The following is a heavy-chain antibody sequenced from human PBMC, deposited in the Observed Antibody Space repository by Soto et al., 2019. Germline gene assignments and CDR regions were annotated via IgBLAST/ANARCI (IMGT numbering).Heavy chain of an antibody. V-gene: IGHV1-18*04. CDR2: ISAFNGNT. J-gene: IGHJ5*02. CDR1: GYTFNSFG. Sequence: ASVKVSCKGSGYTFNSFGIHWVRQAPGQGLEWLGWISAFNGNTNYAQKFQGRVTLTTETSTNTTYMELRNLKSDDTAVYYCARGGMYISSRRWFDPWGQGTLVTVSS. CDR3: ARGGMYISSRRWFDP. D-gene: IGHD6-13*01.